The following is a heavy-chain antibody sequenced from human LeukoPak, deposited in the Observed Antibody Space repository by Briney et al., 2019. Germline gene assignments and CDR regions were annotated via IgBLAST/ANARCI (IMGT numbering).Heavy chain of an antibody. J-gene: IGHJ4*02. V-gene: IGHV4-59*01. Sequence: PSETLSLTCTVSGGSISSYYWSWIRQPPGKGLEWMGYIYYSAETNYNPSLKSRVTISVDTSKHQFSLKLNSATAADTAVYYCASGTYYYFHFWGQGALVTVSS. CDR3: ASGTYYYFHF. D-gene: IGHD6-13*01. CDR1: GGSISSYY. CDR2: IYYSAET.